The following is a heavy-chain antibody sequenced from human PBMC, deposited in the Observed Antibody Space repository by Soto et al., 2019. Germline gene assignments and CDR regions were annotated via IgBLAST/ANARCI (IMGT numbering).Heavy chain of an antibody. CDR3: ARVISGDYGDSDAFDI. CDR2: INPNSGGT. Sequence: ASVKVSCKASVYTFTGYYMHWVRQAPGQGLEWMGWINPNSGGTNYAQKFQGRVTMTRDTSISTAYMELSRLRSDDTAVYYCARVISGDYGDSDAFDIWGQGTMVTVSS. CDR1: VYTFTGYY. V-gene: IGHV1-2*02. D-gene: IGHD4-17*01. J-gene: IGHJ3*02.